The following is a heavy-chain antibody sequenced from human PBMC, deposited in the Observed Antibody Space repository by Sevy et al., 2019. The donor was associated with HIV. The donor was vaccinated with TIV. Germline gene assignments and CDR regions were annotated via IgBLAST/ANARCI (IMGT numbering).Heavy chain of an antibody. CDR2: IYYSGST. D-gene: IGHD2-15*01. V-gene: IGHV4-30-4*01. CDR1: GGSISSGDYY. CDR3: ARVVAATLDWFDP. J-gene: IGHJ5*02. Sequence: SETLSLTCTVSGGSISSGDYYWSWIRQPPGKGLEWMGYIYYSGSTYYNPSLKSGVTISVDTSKIRFSLKLSSVTAADTDVYYCARVVAATLDWFDPWGQGTLVTVSS.